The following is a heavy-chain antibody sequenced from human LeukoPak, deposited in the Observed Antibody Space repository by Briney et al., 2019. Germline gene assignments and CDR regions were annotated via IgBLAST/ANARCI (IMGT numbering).Heavy chain of an antibody. CDR2: IYHSGST. J-gene: IGHJ4*02. V-gene: IGHV4-39*01. CDR3: ARRITGTTSDSFDY. CDR1: GGSISSSSYY. D-gene: IGHD1-20*01. Sequence: PSETLSLTCTVSGGSISSSSYYWGWIRQPPGKGLEWIGSIYHSGSTYYNPSLKSRVTISVDTSKNQFSLRLSSVTAADTAVYYCARRITGTTSDSFDYWGQGTLVTVSS.